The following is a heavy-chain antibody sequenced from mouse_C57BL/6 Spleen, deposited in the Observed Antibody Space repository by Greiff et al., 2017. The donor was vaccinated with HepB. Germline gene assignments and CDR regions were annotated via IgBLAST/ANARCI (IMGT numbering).Heavy chain of an antibody. J-gene: IGHJ4*01. D-gene: IGHD2-3*01. CDR1: GFSLTSYG. Sequence: VQLKESGPGLVQPSQSLSITCTVSGFSLTSYGVHWVRQSPGKGLEWLGVIWSGGSTDYNAAFISRLSISKDNSKSQVFFKMNSLQADDTAIDYCASPMMGLYAMDYWGQGTSVTVSS. CDR3: ASPMMGLYAMDY. V-gene: IGHV2-2*01. CDR2: IWSGGST.